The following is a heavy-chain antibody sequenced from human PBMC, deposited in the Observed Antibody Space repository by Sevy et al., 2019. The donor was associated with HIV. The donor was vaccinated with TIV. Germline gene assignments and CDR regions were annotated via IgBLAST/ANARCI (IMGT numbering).Heavy chain of an antibody. CDR3: ARDRGVGYYDFWSGQLDV. D-gene: IGHD3-3*01. CDR2: IYSGGST. CDR1: GFTVSSNY. Sequence: GSLRLSCAASGFTVSSNYMSWVRQAPGKGLEWVSVIYSGGSTYYADSVKGRFTISRDNSKNTLYLQMNSLRAEDTAVYYCARDRGVGYYDFWSGQLDVWGQGTLVTVSS. V-gene: IGHV3-53*01. J-gene: IGHJ4*02.